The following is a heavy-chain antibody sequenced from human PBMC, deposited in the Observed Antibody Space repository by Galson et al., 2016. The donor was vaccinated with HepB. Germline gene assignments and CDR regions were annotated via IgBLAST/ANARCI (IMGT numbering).Heavy chain of an antibody. V-gene: IGHV1-46*01. CDR2: INPSGGST. J-gene: IGHJ3*02. CDR3: ARDSTVTDNGGAFDI. CDR1: GYTFTSYY. Sequence: SVKVSCKASGYTFTSYYIHWVRQAPGQGLEWMGIINPSGGSTSYAQKFQGRVTMTRDTSTSTVYMELSSLRSEDTAVYYCARDSTVTDNGGAFDIWGQGTMVTVSS. D-gene: IGHD4-17*01.